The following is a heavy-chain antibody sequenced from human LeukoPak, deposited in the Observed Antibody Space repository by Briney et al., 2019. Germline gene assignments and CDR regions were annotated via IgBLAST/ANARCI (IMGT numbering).Heavy chain of an antibody. D-gene: IGHD2-15*01. V-gene: IGHV4-34*01. CDR3: ARLGYCSGGSCSDY. J-gene: IGHJ4*02. Sequence: SETLSLTCAVYGGSSSGYYWSWIRQPPGNGLEWIGEINHSGSTNYNPSLKSRVTISVDTSKNQFSLKLSSVTAADTAVYYCARLGYCSGGSCSDYWGQGTLVTVSS. CDR1: GGSSSGYY. CDR2: INHSGST.